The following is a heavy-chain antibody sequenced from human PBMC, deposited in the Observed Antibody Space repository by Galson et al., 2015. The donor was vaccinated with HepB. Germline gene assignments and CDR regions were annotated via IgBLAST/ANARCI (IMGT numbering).Heavy chain of an antibody. CDR2: INPDSGAT. D-gene: IGHD3-9*01. CDR3: ARDSNILSCVDY. Sequence: SVKVSCKASGYSFTGYYLHWVRQATGQGLEWMGRINPDSGATNYAQKFQGRVTMTRDTSISTAYMELSRLRSDDTAVYYCARDSNILSCVDYWGPGTLVTVSS. J-gene: IGHJ4*02. V-gene: IGHV1-2*06. CDR1: GYSFTGYY.